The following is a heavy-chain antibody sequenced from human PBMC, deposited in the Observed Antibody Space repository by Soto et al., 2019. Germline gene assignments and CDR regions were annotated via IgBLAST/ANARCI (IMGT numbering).Heavy chain of an antibody. CDR3: ARDRGYYDSSGYYGY. D-gene: IGHD3-22*01. CDR1: GFTFSSYA. J-gene: IGHJ4*02. CDR2: ISYDGSNK. V-gene: IGHV3-30-3*01. Sequence: QVQLVESGGGVVQPGRSLRLSCAASGFTFSSYAMHWVRQAPGKGLEWVAVISYDGSNKYYADSVKGRFTISRDNSKNTLYLQMNSLRAEDTAVYYCARDRGYYDSSGYYGYWGQGTLVTVSS.